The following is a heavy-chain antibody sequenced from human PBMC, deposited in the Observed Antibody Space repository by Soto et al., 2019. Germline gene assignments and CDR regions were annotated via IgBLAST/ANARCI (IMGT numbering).Heavy chain of an antibody. Sequence: PSETLSLTCAVYGGSFSGYYWSWIRQPPGKGLEWIGEINHSGSTNYNPSLKSRVTISVDTSKNQFSLKLSSVTAADTAVYYCARREHGGYLFFDYWGQGTQVTVSS. CDR2: INHSGST. D-gene: IGHD3-22*01. CDR3: ARREHGGYLFFDY. J-gene: IGHJ4*02. V-gene: IGHV4-34*01. CDR1: GGSFSGYY.